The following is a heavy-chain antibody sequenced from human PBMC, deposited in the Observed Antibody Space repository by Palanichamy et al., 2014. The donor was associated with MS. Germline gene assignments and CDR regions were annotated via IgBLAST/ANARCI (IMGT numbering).Heavy chain of an antibody. CDR3: ARGGIAAADDWFDP. J-gene: IGHJ5*02. CDR2: IYHSGST. CDR1: GYSISSGYY. D-gene: IGHD6-13*01. V-gene: IGHV4-38-2*02. Sequence: QVQLQESGPGLVKPSETLSLTCTVSGYSISSGYYWGWIRQPPGKGLEWIGSIYHSGSTYYNPSLKSRVTISVDTSKNQFSLKLSSVTAADTAVYYCARGGIAAADDWFDPWGQGTLVTVSS.